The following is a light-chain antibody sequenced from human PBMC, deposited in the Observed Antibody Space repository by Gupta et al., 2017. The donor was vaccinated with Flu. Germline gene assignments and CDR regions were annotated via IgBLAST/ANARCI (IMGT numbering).Light chain of an antibody. Sequence: ISCRCSQSLGHSDGNTYLQWFQQRPGQSPRRLIYKVSNRDSGVPDRFSGSGSGTDFTLKISGVEDDDVGVYYCMQGTCWPYAFGQGTKLEI. CDR3: MQGTCWPYA. CDR1: QSLGHSDGNTY. CDR2: KVS. J-gene: IGKJ2*01. V-gene: IGKV2-30*02.